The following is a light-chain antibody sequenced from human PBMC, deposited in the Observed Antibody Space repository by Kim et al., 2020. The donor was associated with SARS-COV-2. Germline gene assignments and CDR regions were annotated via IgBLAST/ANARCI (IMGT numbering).Light chain of an antibody. V-gene: IGKV1-5*01. J-gene: IGKJ2*01. CDR2: DAS. Sequence: DIQMTQSPSTLSASVGDRVTITCRASQSISSWLAWYQQKPGKAPKLLIYDASSLESGVPSRFSGSGSGTEFTLTISSLQPDDCATYYCQQYNRYPYTFGQGPKREIK. CDR1: QSISSW. CDR3: QQYNRYPYT.